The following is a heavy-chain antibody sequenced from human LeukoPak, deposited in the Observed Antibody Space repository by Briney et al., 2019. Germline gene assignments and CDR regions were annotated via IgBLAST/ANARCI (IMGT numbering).Heavy chain of an antibody. CDR2: IYYSGST. Sequence: KPSETLSLXCTVSGGSISSSSYYWGWSRQPPGKGPEWIGSIYYSGSTYYNPSLKSRVTISVDTSKNQFSLKLSSVTAADTAVYYCARHSSGFDYWGQGTLVTVSS. V-gene: IGHV4-39*01. D-gene: IGHD6-19*01. J-gene: IGHJ4*02. CDR1: GGSISSSSYY. CDR3: ARHSSGFDY.